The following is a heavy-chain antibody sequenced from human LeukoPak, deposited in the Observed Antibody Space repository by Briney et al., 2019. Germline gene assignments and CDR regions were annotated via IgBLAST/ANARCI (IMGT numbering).Heavy chain of an antibody. CDR3: ARLPYCCSTSCYLNWFDP. D-gene: IGHD2-2*01. V-gene: IGHV1-69*06. Sequence: SVKVSCKASGGTFSSYAISWVRQAPGEGLEWMGGIIPIFGTANYAQKFQGRVTITADKSTSTAYMELSSLRSEDTAVYYCARLPYCCSTSCYLNWFDPWGQGTLVTVSS. J-gene: IGHJ5*02. CDR1: GGTFSSYA. CDR2: IIPIFGTA.